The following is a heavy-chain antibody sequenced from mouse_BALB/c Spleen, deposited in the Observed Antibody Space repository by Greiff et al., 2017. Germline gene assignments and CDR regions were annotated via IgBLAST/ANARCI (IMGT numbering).Heavy chain of an antibody. Sequence: EVKLQESGPELVKPGASVKISCKASGYSFTGYYMHWVKQSHVKSLEWIGRINPYNGATSYNQNFKDKASLTVDKSSSTAYMELHSLTSEDSAVYFCARGEAGDYWGQGTTLTVSS. CDR2: INPYNGAT. J-gene: IGHJ2*01. D-gene: IGHD3-2*02. CDR1: GYSFTGYY. V-gene: IGHV1-31*01. CDR3: ARGEAGDY.